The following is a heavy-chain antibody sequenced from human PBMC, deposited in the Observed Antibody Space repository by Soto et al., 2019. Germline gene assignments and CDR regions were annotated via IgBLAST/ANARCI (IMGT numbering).Heavy chain of an antibody. Sequence: GGSLRLSCAASGFVFGDYYMSWIRQAPGKGLEWVSYISNTGNTLYYADSVKGRFTISRDNAKNSLYLQMNSLRAEDTAVYYCARGSNPYCISSSCYGGGNWFDPWGQGTLVTVSS. CDR3: ARGSNPYCISSSCYGGGNWFDP. V-gene: IGHV3-11*01. CDR2: ISNTGNTL. CDR1: GFVFGDYY. J-gene: IGHJ5*02. D-gene: IGHD2-2*01.